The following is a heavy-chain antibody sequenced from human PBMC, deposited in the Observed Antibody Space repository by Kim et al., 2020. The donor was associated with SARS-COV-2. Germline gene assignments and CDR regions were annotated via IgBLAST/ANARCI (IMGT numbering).Heavy chain of an antibody. V-gene: IGHV3-30*03. CDR3: ARDRRAATALDGFNL. J-gene: IGHJ3*01. D-gene: IGHD6-13*01. Sequence: ADPMKGRFTISRDNSKNILYLQMNNLRPEDTAVFYCARDRRAATALDGFNLWGQGTMVTVSS.